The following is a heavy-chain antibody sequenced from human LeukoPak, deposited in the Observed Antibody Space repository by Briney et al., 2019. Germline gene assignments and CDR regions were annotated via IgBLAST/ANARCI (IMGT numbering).Heavy chain of an antibody. CDR3: VRVRDGYSL. V-gene: IGHV3-20*04. D-gene: IGHD5-24*01. CDR1: GLTVSSKY. J-gene: IGHJ4*02. Sequence: GGTLRLSCAASGLTVSSKYMSWVRQAPGKGPEWVSGINWNGGSTGYADSVKGRFTISRDNAKNSLYLQMSSLRVEDTALYYCVRVRDGYSLGGQGTLIIVSA. CDR2: INWNGGST.